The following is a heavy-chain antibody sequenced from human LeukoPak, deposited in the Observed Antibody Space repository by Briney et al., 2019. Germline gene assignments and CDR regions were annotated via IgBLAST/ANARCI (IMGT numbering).Heavy chain of an antibody. V-gene: IGHV3-74*01. CDR3: AGTWSFDY. Sequence: GGTLRLSCAVSGFTFSNDWMHWVRQAPGKGLLWVSRISGDGTTTNYADSVKGRFTISRDNAKNMLHLQRDSLRAEDTAVYSCAGTWSFDYWGQGTLVTVSS. CDR1: GFTFSNDW. J-gene: IGHJ4*02. CDR2: ISGDGTTT. D-gene: IGHD2-15*01.